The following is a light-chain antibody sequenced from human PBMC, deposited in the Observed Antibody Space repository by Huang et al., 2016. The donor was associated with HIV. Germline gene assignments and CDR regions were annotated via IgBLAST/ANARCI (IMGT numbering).Light chain of an antibody. J-gene: IGKJ4*01. V-gene: IGKV3-15*01. CDR2: GAA. CDR3: QQYNNWPLT. Sequence: STRAGATWERAPRPGRARQSVSSNLAGYQQKPGQAPRLLIYGAATRATGIPARFSGSGSGTEFTLTISSLQSEDFAIYYCQQYNNWPLTFGGGTKVEIK. CDR1: QSVSSN.